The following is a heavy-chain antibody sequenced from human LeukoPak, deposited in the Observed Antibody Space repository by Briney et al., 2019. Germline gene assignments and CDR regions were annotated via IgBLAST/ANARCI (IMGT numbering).Heavy chain of an antibody. CDR3: ARAAHRGFSFDY. CDR2: ISYDGSNK. J-gene: IGHJ4*02. Sequence: GGSLRLSCAASGFTFSSYAMHWVRQAPGKGLEWVAVISYDGSNKYYADSVKGRFTISRDNSKNTVYLQMNTLRAEDSAVYYCARAAHRGFSFDYWGQGTLVTVSS. CDR1: GFTFSSYA. D-gene: IGHD3-10*01. V-gene: IGHV3-30*04.